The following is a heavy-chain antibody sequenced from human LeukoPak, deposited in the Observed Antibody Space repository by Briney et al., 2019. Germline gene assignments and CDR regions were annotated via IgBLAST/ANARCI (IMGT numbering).Heavy chain of an antibody. D-gene: IGHD6-19*01. CDR1: AFTFSSSW. J-gene: IGHJ4*02. CDR3: ARDVQAGPGY. CDR2: ISDEGSST. Sequence: GGSLRLSCAASAFTFSSSWMDWVRHAPGKGLGWVSRISDEGSSTMYVDSVKGRFTISRDNAKNTVYLQIDSLRAEDAAVYYCARDVQAGPGYWGQGTLVTVSS. V-gene: IGHV3-74*03.